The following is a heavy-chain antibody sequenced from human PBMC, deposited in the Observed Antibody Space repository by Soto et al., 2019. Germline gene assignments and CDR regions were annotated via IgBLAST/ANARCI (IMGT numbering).Heavy chain of an antibody. Sequence: PGGSLRLSCAASGFTFSSYAMSWVRQAPGKGPEWVSAISGSGGSTYYADSVKGWFTISRDNSKNTLYLQMNSLRAEDTAVYYCAKAPLELRYYYYGMDVWGQGTTVTVSS. CDR3: AKAPLELRYYYYGMDV. V-gene: IGHV3-23*01. CDR1: GFTFSSYA. CDR2: ISGSGGST. J-gene: IGHJ6*02. D-gene: IGHD1-7*01.